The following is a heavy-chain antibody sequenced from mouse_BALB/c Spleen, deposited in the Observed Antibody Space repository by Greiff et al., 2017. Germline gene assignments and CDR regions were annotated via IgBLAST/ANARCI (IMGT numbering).Heavy chain of an antibody. CDR3: ASVYGNYVFYAMDY. CDR2: IDPANGNT. J-gene: IGHJ4*01. D-gene: IGHD2-10*02. Sequence: EVQLQQSGAELVKPGASVKLSCTASGFNIKDTYMHWVKQRPEQGLEWIGRIDPANGNTKYDPKFQGQATITADTSSNTAYLQLSRLTSEDTAVYYGASVYGNYVFYAMDYWGQGTSVTVSS. V-gene: IGHV14-3*02. CDR1: GFNIKDTY.